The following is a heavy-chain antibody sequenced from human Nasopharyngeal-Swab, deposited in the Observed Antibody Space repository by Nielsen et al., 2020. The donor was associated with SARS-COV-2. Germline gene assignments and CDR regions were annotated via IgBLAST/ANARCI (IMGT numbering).Heavy chain of an antibody. Sequence: GESLKISCAASGLTFSSYAMSWVRQAQGKGLEWVSGISASGATTHYADSVKGRFTISRDDSKNTLYLQMHSLRAEDTAIYYCAKDSDYYYDTSGYFYFDYWGQGTLVTVSS. V-gene: IGHV3-23*01. J-gene: IGHJ4*02. CDR3: AKDSDYYYDTSGYFYFDY. D-gene: IGHD3-22*01. CDR1: GLTFSSYA. CDR2: ISASGATT.